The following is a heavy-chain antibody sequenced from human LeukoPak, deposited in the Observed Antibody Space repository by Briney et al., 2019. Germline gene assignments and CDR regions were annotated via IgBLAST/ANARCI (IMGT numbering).Heavy chain of an antibody. D-gene: IGHD2-21*02. J-gene: IGHJ4*02. CDR3: ARGTPNCGGDCYVIDY. V-gene: IGHV1-8*01. CDR2: MNPNSGNT. CDR1: GYTFTSYD. Sequence: ASVKVSCKASGYTFTSYDINWVRQATGQGLEWMGWMNPNSGNTGYAQKFQGRVTMTRNTSISTAYMELSSLRSEDTAVYYCARGTPNCGGDCYVIDYRGQGTLVTVSS.